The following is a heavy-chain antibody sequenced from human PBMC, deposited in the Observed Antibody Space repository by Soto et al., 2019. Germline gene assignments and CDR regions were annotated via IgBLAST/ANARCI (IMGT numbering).Heavy chain of an antibody. CDR1: GYTFTSYA. Sequence: ASVKVSCKASGYTFTSYAMHWVRQAPGQRLEWMGWINAGNGNTKYSQKFQGRVTITRDTSASTAYMELSSLRSEDTAVYYCARAGAAGTNPFDHWGQGTLVTVSS. J-gene: IGHJ5*02. V-gene: IGHV1-3*01. CDR2: INAGNGNT. D-gene: IGHD6-13*01. CDR3: ARAGAAGTNPFDH.